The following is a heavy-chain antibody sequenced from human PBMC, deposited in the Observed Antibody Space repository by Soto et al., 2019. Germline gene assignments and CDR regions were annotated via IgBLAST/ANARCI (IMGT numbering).Heavy chain of an antibody. D-gene: IGHD1-20*01. J-gene: IGHJ6*02. CDR2: ISYDGSNK. V-gene: IGHV3-30*18. CDR1: GFTFGSYG. Sequence: GGSLRLSCAASGFTFGSYGMHWVRQAPGKGLEWVAVISYDGSNKYYADSVKGRFTISRDNSKNTLYLQMNSLRAEDTAVYYCAKDADSRWYNWSYYYGMDVWGQGTTVTVS. CDR3: AKDADSRWYNWSYYYGMDV.